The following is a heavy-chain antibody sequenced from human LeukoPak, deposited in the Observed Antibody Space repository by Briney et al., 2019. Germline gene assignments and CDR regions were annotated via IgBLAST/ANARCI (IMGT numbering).Heavy chain of an antibody. Sequence: PGRSLRLSCAASGFTFDDYAMHWVRHAPGKGLEWVSGISWNSGSIGYADSVKGRFTISRDNAKNSLYLQMNSLRAEDTALYYCAKDIVVVPAAGPYYYYGMDVWGQGTTVTVSS. CDR3: AKDIVVVPAAGPYYYYGMDV. CDR1: GFTFDDYA. V-gene: IGHV3-9*01. D-gene: IGHD2-2*01. CDR2: ISWNSGSI. J-gene: IGHJ6*02.